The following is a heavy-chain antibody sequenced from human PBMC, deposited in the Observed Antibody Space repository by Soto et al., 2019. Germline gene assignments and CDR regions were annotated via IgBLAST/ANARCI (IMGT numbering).Heavy chain of an antibody. J-gene: IGHJ5*02. Sequence: GGSLRLSCAASGFTFSSYSMNWVRQAPGKGLEWVSYISSSSSTIYYADSVKGRFTISRDNAKNSLYLQMNSLRAEDTAVYYYASQSSSWNSCFDPWGQETLVTVSS. D-gene: IGHD6-13*01. V-gene: IGHV3-48*01. CDR3: ASQSSSWNSCFDP. CDR1: GFTFSSYS. CDR2: ISSSSSTI.